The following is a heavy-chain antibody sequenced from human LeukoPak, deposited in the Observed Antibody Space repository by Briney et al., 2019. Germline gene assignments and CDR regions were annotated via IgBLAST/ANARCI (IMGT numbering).Heavy chain of an antibody. CDR1: GYSISSGYY. CDR2: IYYSGST. D-gene: IGHD6-19*01. V-gene: IGHV4-38-2*02. J-gene: IGHJ3*02. CDR3: ARHPPIYSSGWSGAFDI. Sequence: PSETLSLTCTVSGYSISSGYYWGWIRQPPGKGLEWIGSIYYSGSTYYNPSLKSRVTISVDTSKNQFSLKLSSVTAADTAVYYCARHPPIYSSGWSGAFDIWGQGTMVTVSS.